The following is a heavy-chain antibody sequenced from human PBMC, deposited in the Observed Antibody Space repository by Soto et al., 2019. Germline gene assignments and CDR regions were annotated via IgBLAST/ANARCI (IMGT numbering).Heavy chain of an antibody. CDR1: GYTFTGYY. D-gene: IGHD6-13*01. Sequence: ASVKVSCKASGYTFTGYYMHWVRQAPGQGPEWMGWINPNSGGTKYVQKFQGRVTMTRDTSISTVYLELSRLRSDDTAVYYCARGWGIAAPGPNWFDPWGQGSLVTVSS. CDR3: ARGWGIAAPGPNWFDP. CDR2: INPNSGGT. V-gene: IGHV1-2*02. J-gene: IGHJ5*02.